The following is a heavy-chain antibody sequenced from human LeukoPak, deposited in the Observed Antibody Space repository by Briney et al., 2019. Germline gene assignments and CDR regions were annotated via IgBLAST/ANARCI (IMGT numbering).Heavy chain of an antibody. D-gene: IGHD3-22*01. V-gene: IGHV3-30-3*01. J-gene: IGHJ4*02. CDR3: ARDSNYYDSSGYYWEY. CDR2: ISYDGSNK. CDR1: GFTFSSYA. Sequence: GGSLRLSCAASGFTFSSYAMHWVRQAPGKGLEWVAVISYDGSNKYYADSVKGRFTISRDNSKNTLYLQMNSLRAEDTAVYYCARDSNYYDSSGYYWEYWGQGTLVTVSS.